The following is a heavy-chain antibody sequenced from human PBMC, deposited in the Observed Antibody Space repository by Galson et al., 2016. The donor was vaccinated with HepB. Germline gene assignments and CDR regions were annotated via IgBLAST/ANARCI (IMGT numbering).Heavy chain of an antibody. D-gene: IGHD3-10*01. CDR1: GFTFSVDA. V-gene: IGHV3-30-3*01. J-gene: IGHJ5*02. CDR3: VREDGSGTYDNWFDP. CDR2: ISYYGTNT. Sequence: SLRLSCAASGFTFSVDAIHWVRQAPGKGLEWVAVISYYGTNTYYAESVRGRFTMSRDNSNNTVYLQMNSLRPEDTAVYYCVREDGSGTYDNWFDPWGQGTLVTVSS.